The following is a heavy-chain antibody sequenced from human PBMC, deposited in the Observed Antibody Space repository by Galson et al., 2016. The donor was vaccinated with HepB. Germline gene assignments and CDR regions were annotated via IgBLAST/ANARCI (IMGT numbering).Heavy chain of an antibody. D-gene: IGHD2-15*01. CDR3: ARATVATPLGYSYYGMDV. CDR1: GFTFSDYY. J-gene: IGHJ6*02. CDR2: SSLRASTV. Sequence: SLRLSCAASGFTFSDYYINWIRQAPGKGLEWVSYSSLRASTVYYADSVKGRFTVSRDNAKNSLYLQMNSLTAEDTAVYYCARATVATPLGYSYYGMDVWGQGTTVTVSS. V-gene: IGHV3-11*04.